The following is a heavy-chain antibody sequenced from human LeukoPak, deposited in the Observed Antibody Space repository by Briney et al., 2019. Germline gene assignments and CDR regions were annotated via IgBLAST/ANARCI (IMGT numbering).Heavy chain of an antibody. D-gene: IGHD2-2*01. CDR2: INHSGST. CDR1: GGSFSGYY. Sequence: PSETLSLTCAVYGGSFSGYYWSWIRQPPGKGLEWIGEINHSGSTNYNPSLKSRVTISVDTSKIQFSLKLSSVTAADTAVYYCARGASGYCSSTSCYYFDYWGQGTLVTVSS. CDR3: ARGASGYCSSTSCYYFDY. V-gene: IGHV4-34*01. J-gene: IGHJ4*02.